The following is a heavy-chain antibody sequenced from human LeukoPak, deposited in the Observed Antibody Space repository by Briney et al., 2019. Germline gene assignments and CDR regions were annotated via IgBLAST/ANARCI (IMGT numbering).Heavy chain of an antibody. J-gene: IGHJ4*02. CDR1: GFTFSSYG. CDR2: IRYDGSNK. Sequence: GGSLRLSRAASGFTFSSYGMHWVRQAPGKGLEWVAFIRYDGSNKYYADSVKGRFTISRDNAKNSLYLQMNSLRAEDTAVYYCARDLVVATIRPDYFDYWGQGTLVTVSS. CDR3: ARDLVVATIRPDYFDY. V-gene: IGHV3-30*02. D-gene: IGHD5-12*01.